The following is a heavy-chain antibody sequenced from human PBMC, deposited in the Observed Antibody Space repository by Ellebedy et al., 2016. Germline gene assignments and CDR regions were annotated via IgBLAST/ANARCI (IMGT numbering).Heavy chain of an antibody. Sequence: GESLKISXAASGFTFSSYGMHWVRQAPGKGLEWVAVIWYDGSNKLYADSVKGRFTISRDNSKNTLDLQMNSLRLEDTAVYYCVRGWYSSGHCDVFAMWGQGTIVTVSS. CDR1: GFTFSSYG. CDR3: VRGWYSSGHCDVFAM. V-gene: IGHV3-33*01. D-gene: IGHD6-19*01. CDR2: IWYDGSNK. J-gene: IGHJ3*02.